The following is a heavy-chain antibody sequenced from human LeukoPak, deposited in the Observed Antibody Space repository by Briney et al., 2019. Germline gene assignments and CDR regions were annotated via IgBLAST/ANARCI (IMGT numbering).Heavy chain of an antibody. V-gene: IGHV3-7*03. D-gene: IGHD3-16*01. CDR2: IKQGGSER. CDR3: AKDVGVGTFGVPGAFDI. J-gene: IGHJ3*02. Sequence: PGGSLRLSCAASGFTFSSLWMSLVRQVPGKGLEWVASIKQGGSERYYADAVKGRFTISRDNSKNTLYLQMNSLRAEDTAVYYCAKDVGVGTFGVPGAFDIWGQGTMVTVSS. CDR1: GFTFSSLW.